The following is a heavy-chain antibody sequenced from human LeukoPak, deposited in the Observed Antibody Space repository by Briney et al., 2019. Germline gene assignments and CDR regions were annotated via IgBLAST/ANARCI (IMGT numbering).Heavy chain of an antibody. D-gene: IGHD3-16*01. J-gene: IGHJ5*02. CDR1: GGSFSGYY. Sequence: PSETLSLTCDVSGGSFSGYYWSWIRQPPGKGLEGIGEISHSGTTNYNPSLKSRVSMSVGASSTQFSLIMTSVTAADTAVYYCATSGWNGGGGFDPWGQGTLVIVSS. CDR3: ATSGWNGGGGFDP. CDR2: ISHSGTT. V-gene: IGHV4-34*01.